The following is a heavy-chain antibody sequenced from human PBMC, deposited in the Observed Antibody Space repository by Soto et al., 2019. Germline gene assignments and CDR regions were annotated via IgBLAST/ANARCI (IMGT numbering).Heavy chain of an antibody. CDR2: IKYDGAEK. J-gene: IGHJ4*02. CDR3: ARDGVAPGLYFDQ. V-gene: IGHV3-7*05. Sequence: GRSLRLSCAASGFSFSDHWMNRVSQAPGKGLEWVASIKYDGAEKSYVDSVKGRFTISRDNPKNSVYLQMASLRAEDTAVYYCARDGVAPGLYFDQWGQGTPVTVSS. CDR1: GFSFSDHW. D-gene: IGHD3-10*01.